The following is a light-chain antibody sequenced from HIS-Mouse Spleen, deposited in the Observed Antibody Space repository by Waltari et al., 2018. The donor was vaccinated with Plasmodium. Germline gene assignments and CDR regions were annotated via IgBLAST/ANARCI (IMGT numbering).Light chain of an antibody. CDR2: DVS. CDR1: SSDVGGYNY. J-gene: IGLJ2*01. Sequence: QSALTQPRSVSGSPGQSVTISCTGTSSDVGGYNYVSWYQQHPGKAPKLMIYDVSKRPSGVPDRYSGSKSGNTASLTSSGLQAEDEADYYGCAYAGSYNGVFGGGTKLTVL. CDR3: CAYAGSYNGV. V-gene: IGLV2-11*01.